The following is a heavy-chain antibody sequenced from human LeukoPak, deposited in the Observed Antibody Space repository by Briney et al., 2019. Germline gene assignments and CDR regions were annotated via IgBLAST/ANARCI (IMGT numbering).Heavy chain of an antibody. J-gene: IGHJ3*01. D-gene: IGHD2-21*02. CDR2: IYYSGKT. Sequence: PSQTLSLTCAVSGGSVSRHYWSWIRQPPGKGLEWIGYIYYSGKTYYIPSLHNRITISVDTSNNDFSLKLTSVTAADTAVYYCARCVNNDNSGDPDTFDVWGHGTMVTVSS. CDR3: ARCVNNDNSGDPDTFDV. CDR1: GGSVSRHY. V-gene: IGHV4-59*02.